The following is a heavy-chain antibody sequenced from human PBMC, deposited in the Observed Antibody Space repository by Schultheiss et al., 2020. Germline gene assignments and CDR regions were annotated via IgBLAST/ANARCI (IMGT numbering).Heavy chain of an antibody. CDR3: ARDGSSGWYMDY. Sequence: GGSLRLSCAASGFTFNTHAMHWVRQAPDKRLEWVAVTSYDGNNKYYADSVKGRFTISRDNSKNVLFLQMDSLRSDDTAIYYCARDGSSGWYMDYWGQGTLVTVSS. V-gene: IGHV3-30-3*01. CDR2: TSYDGNNK. CDR1: GFTFNTHA. J-gene: IGHJ4*02. D-gene: IGHD6-19*01.